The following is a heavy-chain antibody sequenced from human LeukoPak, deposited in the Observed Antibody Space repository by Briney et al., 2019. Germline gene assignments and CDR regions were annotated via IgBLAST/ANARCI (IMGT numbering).Heavy chain of an antibody. CDR2: IGSGGTT. Sequence: GGSLRLSCAASGFTFSNYAMSWVRQAPGKGLEWVSSIGSGGTTHYADSVKGRFTISRDNSKNTLFLQMNSLRAEDTAVYYCAKYFYDSRTYSFDYWGQGTLVTVSS. J-gene: IGHJ4*02. V-gene: IGHV3-23*01. D-gene: IGHD3-22*01. CDR1: GFTFSNYA. CDR3: AKYFYDSRTYSFDY.